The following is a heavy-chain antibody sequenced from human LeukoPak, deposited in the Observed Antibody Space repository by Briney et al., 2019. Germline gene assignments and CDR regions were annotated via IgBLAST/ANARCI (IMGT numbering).Heavy chain of an antibody. CDR2: IKQDGSEK. V-gene: IGHV3-7*01. J-gene: IGHJ5*02. Sequence: GGSLRLSCAASGFTFNSYWMSWVRQAPGRGLEWVANIKQDGSEKYYVDSVKGRFTISRDNAKNSLYLQMNSLRAEDTAVYYCARVMRFLEWAGGFDPWGQGTLVTVSS. CDR3: ARVMRFLEWAGGFDP. D-gene: IGHD3-3*01. CDR1: GFTFNSYW.